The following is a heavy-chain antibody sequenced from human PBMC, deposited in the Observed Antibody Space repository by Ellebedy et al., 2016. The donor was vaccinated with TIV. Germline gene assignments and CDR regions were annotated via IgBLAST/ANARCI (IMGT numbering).Heavy chain of an antibody. CDR2: VYYVGST. D-gene: IGHD3-16*01. CDR3: AAQSRDYVWDGDY. J-gene: IGHJ4*02. V-gene: IGHV4-39*07. Sequence: SETLSLTCAVSGASFSSSTYYWGWIRQPPGKGLEWIGSVYYVGSTYYNLSLRSRPTISIDTSKNQFSLKVKSVTAADTAVYYCAAQSRDYVWDGDYWGQGALVTVSS. CDR1: GASFSSSTYY.